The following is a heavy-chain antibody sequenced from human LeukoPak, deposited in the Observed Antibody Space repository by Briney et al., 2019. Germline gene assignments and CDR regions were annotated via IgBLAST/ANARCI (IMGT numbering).Heavy chain of an antibody. CDR3: ARLRPFQPQSRGSGIAAPFWFDP. CDR2: IYYSGST. D-gene: IGHD6-6*01. CDR1: GGSISSSSYY. J-gene: IGHJ5*02. Sequence: SETLSLTCTVSGGSISSSSYYWGWIRQPPGKGLEWIGSIYYSGSTYYSPSLKSRVTILVDTSKNQFSLKLSSVTAADTAVYYCARLRPFQPQSRGSGIAAPFWFDPWGQGTLVTVSS. V-gene: IGHV4-39*07.